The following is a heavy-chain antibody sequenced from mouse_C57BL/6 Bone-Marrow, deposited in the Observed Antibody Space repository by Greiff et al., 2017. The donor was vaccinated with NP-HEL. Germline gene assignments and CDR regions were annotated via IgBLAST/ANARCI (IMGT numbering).Heavy chain of an antibody. D-gene: IGHD2-3*01. CDR2: IDPSDSYT. V-gene: IGHV1-59*01. J-gene: IGHJ3*01. CDR1: SYTFTSYW. CDR3: ARGLLHFPGFAY. Sequence: QVQLQQPGAELVRPGTSVKLSCKASSYTFTSYWMHWVKQRPGQGLEWIGVIDPSDSYTNYNQKFKGKATLTVDTSSSTAYMQLSSLTSEDSAVYYCARGLLHFPGFAYWGQGTLVTVSA.